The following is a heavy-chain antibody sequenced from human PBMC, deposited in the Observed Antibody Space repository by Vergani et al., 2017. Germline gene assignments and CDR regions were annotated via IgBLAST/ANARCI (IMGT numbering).Heavy chain of an antibody. V-gene: IGHV4-39*07. Sequence: QVQLQESGPGLVKPSETLSLTCTVSNDSVSNTFYYWGWIRQTPGKGLEWIGSIYYSGSTYYNPSLESRVTMSVDTSKSQFSLKLSSVTAADTAVYYCARDTVTPQYYYYYYMDVWGKGTTVTVSS. J-gene: IGHJ6*03. CDR1: NDSVSNTFYY. D-gene: IGHD4-11*01. CDR3: ARDTVTPQYYYYYYMDV. CDR2: IYYSGST.